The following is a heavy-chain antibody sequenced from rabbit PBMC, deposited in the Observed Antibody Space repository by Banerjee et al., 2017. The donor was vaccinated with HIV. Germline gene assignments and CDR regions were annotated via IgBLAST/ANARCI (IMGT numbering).Heavy chain of an antibody. CDR1: GFSFSSNYY. CDR3: ARRYASTSTYYSAAFDP. V-gene: IGHV1S45*01. CDR2: IWSGGST. D-gene: IGHD1-1*01. Sequence: QQQLEESGGGLVKPEGSLTLTCTASGFSFSSNYYMCWVRQAPGKGLEWIGCIWSGGSTYYASWVNDRFTISKTSSTTVTLQMTRLTVADTATYFCARRYASTSTYYSAAFDPRGQGTLVTVS. J-gene: IGHJ2*01.